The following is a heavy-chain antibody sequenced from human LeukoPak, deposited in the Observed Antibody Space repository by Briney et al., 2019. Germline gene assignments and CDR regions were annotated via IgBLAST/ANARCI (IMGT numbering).Heavy chain of an antibody. D-gene: IGHD6-19*01. V-gene: IGHV4-39*07. J-gene: IGHJ5*02. CDR3: ASHIAVAGTAWFDP. Sequence: SETLSLTCTVSGGSIISSGYYWGWVRQPPGKGLEWIGSIDSGGGTHYNPSLKSRVTISVDTSKNQFSLKLSSVTAADTAVYYCASHIAVAGTAWFDPWGQGTLVTVSS. CDR2: IDSGGGT. CDR1: GGSIISSGYY.